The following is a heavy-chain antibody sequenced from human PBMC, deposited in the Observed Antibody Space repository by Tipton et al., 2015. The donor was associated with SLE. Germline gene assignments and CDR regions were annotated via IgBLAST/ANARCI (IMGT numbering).Heavy chain of an antibody. CDR2: LYHSGST. J-gene: IGHJ2*01. V-gene: IGHV4-38-2*02. D-gene: IGHD4-11*01. CDR3: AREFLNPVTTVHYYFDL. CDR1: GYSISRGYS. Sequence: TLSLTCAVSGYSISRGYSWGWIRQPPGKGLEWIGSLYHSGSTYYNPSLKSRVTMSVDTSKNHFSLKLISVTAADTAVYYCAREFLNPVTTVHYYFDLWGRGTLVTVSS.